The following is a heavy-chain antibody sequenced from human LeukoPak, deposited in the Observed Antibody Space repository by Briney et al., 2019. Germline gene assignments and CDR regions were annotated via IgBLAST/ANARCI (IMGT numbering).Heavy chain of an antibody. CDR3: ARDQAATNTQVRFCLD. Sequence: ASVKVSCKASGYTFTSYGISWVRQAPGQGLEWMGWISAYNGSTNFTQKLQGRVTMTTDTSTSTAHMDLRSLRSDDTAMYYCARDQAATNTQVRFCLDWGQGTLVTVSS. CDR2: ISAYNGST. J-gene: IGHJ4*02. CDR1: GYTFTSYG. D-gene: IGHD3-9*01. V-gene: IGHV1-18*01.